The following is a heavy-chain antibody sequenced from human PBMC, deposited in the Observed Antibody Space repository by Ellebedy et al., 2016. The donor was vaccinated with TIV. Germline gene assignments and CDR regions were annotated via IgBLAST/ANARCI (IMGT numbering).Heavy chain of an antibody. CDR2: ISAYNGNT. V-gene: IGHV1-18*01. Sequence: AASVKVSCKGSGYTFSNYGITWVRQAPGQGLEWMGWISAYNGNTNYAQKFQGRVTMTTDTSTSTAYMELRRLRSDDTAVYYCAREKGSGWYSASFDYWGQGTLVTVSS. CDR3: AREKGSGWYSASFDY. CDR1: GYTFSNYG. D-gene: IGHD6-19*01. J-gene: IGHJ4*02.